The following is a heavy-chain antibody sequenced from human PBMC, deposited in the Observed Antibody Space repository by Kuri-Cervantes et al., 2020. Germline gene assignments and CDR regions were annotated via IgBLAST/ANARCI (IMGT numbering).Heavy chain of an antibody. D-gene: IGHD4-17*01. CDR2: ISSSSSYI. J-gene: IGHJ4*02. CDR1: GFTFSSYS. V-gene: IGHV3-21*04. CDR3: ARYADYDTGHEDY. Sequence: GESLKISCAASGFTFSSYSMNWVRQAPGKGLEWVSSISSSSSYIYYADSVKGRFTISRDNAKNSLYLQMDSLRPEDTAFYYCARYADYDTGHEDYWGQGTLVTVSS.